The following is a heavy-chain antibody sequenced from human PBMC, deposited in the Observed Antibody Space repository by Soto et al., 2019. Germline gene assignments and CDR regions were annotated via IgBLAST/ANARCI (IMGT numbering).Heavy chain of an antibody. CDR1: GFTFSSYE. D-gene: IGHD2-15*01. V-gene: IGHV3-48*03. CDR2: ISSSGSTI. Sequence: EVQLVESGGGLVQPGGSLRLSCAASGFTFSSYEMNWVRQAPGKGLEWVSYISSSGSTIYYADSVKGRFTISRDNAKNSLYLQMNSLRAEDTAVYYCASEYCSCGSCYGMDVWGQGTTVTVSS. J-gene: IGHJ6*02. CDR3: ASEYCSCGSCYGMDV.